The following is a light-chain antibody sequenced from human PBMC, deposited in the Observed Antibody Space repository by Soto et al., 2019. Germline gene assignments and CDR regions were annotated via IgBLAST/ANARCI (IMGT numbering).Light chain of an antibody. V-gene: IGKV3-15*01. CDR3: QQYNNWWT. CDR1: QSVSSS. Sequence: EIVLRQSPATLSVSPGERVTLSCRARQSVSSSFAWYQQKPGQVPRLLLYSASTRATGIPARFSGSGSGTEFTLTISTLQSEDFAVYYCQQYNNWWTFGQGTKMDIK. CDR2: SAS. J-gene: IGKJ1*01.